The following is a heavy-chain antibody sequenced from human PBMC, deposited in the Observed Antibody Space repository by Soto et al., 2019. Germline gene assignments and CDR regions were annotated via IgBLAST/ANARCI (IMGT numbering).Heavy chain of an antibody. V-gene: IGHV1-69*13. CDR1: GDTFGRFT. J-gene: IGHJ5*02. CDR3: ARDPSTINKLIGVWFDP. Sequence: GASVKVSCKASGDTFGRFTINWVRQAPGQGLEWMGGIKPISDITNYAQRFQGRVTFTADASTSTVYLELSSLRSEDTAVYYCARDPSTINKLIGVWFDPWGQGTLVTVSS. D-gene: IGHD4-4*01. CDR2: IKPISDIT.